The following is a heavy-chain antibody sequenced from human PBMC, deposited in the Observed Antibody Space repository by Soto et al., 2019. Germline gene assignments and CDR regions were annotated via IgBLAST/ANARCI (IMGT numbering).Heavy chain of an antibody. D-gene: IGHD2-21*02. CDR1: GGSFSGYY. CDR2: INHSGST. J-gene: IGHJ4*02. Sequence: SETLSLTCAVYGGSFSGYYWSWIRQPPGKGLEWIGEINHSGSTNYNPSLRSRVTISVDTSKNQFSLKLSSVTAADTAVYYCARCPSVVVTTNCDYWGQGTLVTVSS. V-gene: IGHV4-34*01. CDR3: ARCPSVVVTTNCDY.